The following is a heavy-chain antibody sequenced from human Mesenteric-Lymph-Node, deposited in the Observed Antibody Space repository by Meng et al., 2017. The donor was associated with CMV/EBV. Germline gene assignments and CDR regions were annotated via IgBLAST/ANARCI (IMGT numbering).Heavy chain of an antibody. CDR3: ARDKNLRGTDF. V-gene: IGHV3-33*01. CDR1: GVTFRNYG. Sequence: SCGVSGVTFRNYGIHWVRQAPGKGLEWVELIWYDGINKYYADSVKGRFTISRDNSNNTLYLQMNSLRAEDTAVYYCARDKNLRGTDFWGQGTLVTVSS. CDR2: IWYDGINK. D-gene: IGHD3-16*01. J-gene: IGHJ4*02.